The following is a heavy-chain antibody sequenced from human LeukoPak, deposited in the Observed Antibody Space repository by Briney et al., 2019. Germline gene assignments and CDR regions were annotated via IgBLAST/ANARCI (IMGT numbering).Heavy chain of an antibody. J-gene: IGHJ4*02. CDR2: ISGSSSII. CDR3: AMWAQERHFDY. Sequence: GGSLRLSCAASGFTFSDYSMTWVRQARGKGLEWISHISGSSSIIYYADSVEGRFTISRDNARDSLYLQMNSLRAEDTAYYYCAMWAQERHFDYWGQGTLVTVSS. D-gene: IGHD1-26*01. V-gene: IGHV3-48*01. CDR1: GFTFSDYS.